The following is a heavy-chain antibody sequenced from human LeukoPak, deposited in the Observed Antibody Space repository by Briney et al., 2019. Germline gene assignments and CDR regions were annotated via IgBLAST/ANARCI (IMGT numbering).Heavy chain of an antibody. V-gene: IGHV3-23*01. CDR2: ISGSGGST. CDR1: GFTFSSYA. D-gene: IGHD6-13*01. J-gene: IGHJ4*02. Sequence: TGGSLRLSCAASGFTFSSYAMSWVRQAPGKGLEWVSTISGSGGSTYYADSVKGRFSISRDNSKNTLHLQMNSLRAEDAAIYYCAKDLEAGSSWYGRVFDCWGQETLVTVSS. CDR3: AKDLEAGSSWYGRVFDC.